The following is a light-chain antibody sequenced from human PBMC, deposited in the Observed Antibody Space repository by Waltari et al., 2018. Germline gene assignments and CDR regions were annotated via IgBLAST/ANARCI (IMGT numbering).Light chain of an antibody. J-gene: IGLJ3*02. V-gene: IGLV1-44*01. CDR2: GNS. CDR1: SNNVGSYA. CDR3: STWDYSLSAHV. Sequence: QSALTQEASVSGTVGQKVTLSCAGNSNNVGSYAVGWYQQLSHGAPKIVILGNSLPSAIPDRFSGSTSGPTASLTISGLQPEDEADYYCSTWDYSLSAHVFGGGTKLTVL.